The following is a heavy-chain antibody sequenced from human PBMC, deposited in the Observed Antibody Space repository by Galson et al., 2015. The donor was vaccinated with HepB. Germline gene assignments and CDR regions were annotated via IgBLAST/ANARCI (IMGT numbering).Heavy chain of an antibody. CDR3: ARQDYRTMVRGVCAFDI. Sequence: SLRLSCAASGFTFSSYWMSWVRQAPGKGLEWVANIKQYGSEKYYVDSVKGRFTISRANAKNSLYLQMNSLRAEDTAVYYCARQDYRTMVRGVCAFDIWGQGTMVTVSS. CDR2: IKQYGSEK. V-gene: IGHV3-7*03. D-gene: IGHD3-10*01. J-gene: IGHJ3*02. CDR1: GFTFSSYW.